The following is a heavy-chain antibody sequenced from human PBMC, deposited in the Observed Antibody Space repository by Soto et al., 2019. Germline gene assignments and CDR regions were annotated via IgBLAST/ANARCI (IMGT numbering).Heavy chain of an antibody. Sequence: PGGSLRLSCAASGFTFSSYWMIWVRQAPGKGLEWVANIKQDGSEKYYVDSVKGRFTISRDNAKNSLYLQMNSLRAEDTAVYYCARVLTMIVVVDAFDIWGQGTMVTVSS. CDR3: ARVLTMIVVVDAFDI. D-gene: IGHD3-22*01. J-gene: IGHJ3*02. CDR2: IKQDGSEK. V-gene: IGHV3-7*05. CDR1: GFTFSSYW.